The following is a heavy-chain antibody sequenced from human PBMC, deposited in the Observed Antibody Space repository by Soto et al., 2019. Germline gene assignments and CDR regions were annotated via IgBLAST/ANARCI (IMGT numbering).Heavy chain of an antibody. D-gene: IGHD2-2*01. Sequence: SETLSLTCTVSCGSIISGDYYWSWIRQPPGKGLEWIGYIYYSGSTYYNPSLKSRVTISVGTSKNQFSRKLSSVTAADTAVYYCARGYCSSTSCYNWFDPWGQGTQVPVSS. CDR1: CGSIISGDYY. CDR2: IYYSGST. CDR3: ARGYCSSTSCYNWFDP. V-gene: IGHV4-30-4*01. J-gene: IGHJ5*02.